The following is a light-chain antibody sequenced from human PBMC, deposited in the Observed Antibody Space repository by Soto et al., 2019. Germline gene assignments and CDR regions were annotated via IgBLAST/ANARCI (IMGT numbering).Light chain of an antibody. CDR1: QSLEHSDGNTY. CDR2: KVS. Sequence: DVVLTQTPLSSPVTLGQPASISCRSSQSLEHSDGNTYLSWLHHRPGQPPRLLIYKVSNRFSGVPDRFRGSGAGTDFTLKISGVEAEDVGIYYCMQATQYKPYTFGQGTKLEIK. CDR3: MQATQYKPYT. V-gene: IGKV2-24*01. J-gene: IGKJ2*01.